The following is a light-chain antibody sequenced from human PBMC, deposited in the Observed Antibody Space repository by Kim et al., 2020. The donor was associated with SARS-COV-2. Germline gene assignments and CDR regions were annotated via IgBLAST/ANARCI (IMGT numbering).Light chain of an antibody. Sequence: GPVGDRDTIACRATQSIINWLGSYQQKQGKAPKLPIYDASTLESGVPQRCSGSGYGTEFTLTIRRLQPVDFATYNSEQYNGDTGTFGQGTKVDIK. CDR3: EQYNGDTGT. J-gene: IGKJ1*01. CDR1: QSIINW. CDR2: DAS. V-gene: IGKV1-5*01.